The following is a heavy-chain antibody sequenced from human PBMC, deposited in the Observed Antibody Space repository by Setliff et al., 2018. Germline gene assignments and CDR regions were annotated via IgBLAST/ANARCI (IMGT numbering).Heavy chain of an antibody. V-gene: IGHV3-23*01. CDR2: ISGSGTST. CDR3: AKWERGTTSDYFDY. Sequence: GGSLRLSCVTSGFTFNTYSMSWVRQAPGEGLQWVSTISGSGTSTNFADSVKGRFTISRDNFKNTLYLQMNSLRVEDTAVYYCAKWERGTTSDYFDYWGQGALVTVSS. D-gene: IGHD1-26*01. CDR1: GFTFNTYS. J-gene: IGHJ4*02.